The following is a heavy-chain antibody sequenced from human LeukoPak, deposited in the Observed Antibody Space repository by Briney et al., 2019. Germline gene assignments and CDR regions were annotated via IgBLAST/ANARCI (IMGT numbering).Heavy chain of an antibody. CDR1: GFTLSTYE. V-gene: IGHV3-48*03. CDR3: ARDVSSSTRAFDI. Sequence: PGGSLRLPCAASGFTLSTYEMTWVRQAPGKGLEWVSFISSSTSHTFYADSVKGRFTIFRDTAKNSLYLQMNNLRGEDTAVYYCARDVSSSTRAFDIWGQGTMVAVS. D-gene: IGHD2-8*01. CDR2: ISSSTSHT. J-gene: IGHJ3*02.